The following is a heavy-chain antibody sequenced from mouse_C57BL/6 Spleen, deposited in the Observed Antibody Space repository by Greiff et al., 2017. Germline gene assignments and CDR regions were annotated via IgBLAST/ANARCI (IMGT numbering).Heavy chain of an antibody. J-gene: IGHJ4*01. CDR2: ISYDGSN. CDR3: AREPYYDYDVGAMDY. V-gene: IGHV3-6*01. CDR1: GYSITSGYY. D-gene: IGHD2-4*01. Sequence: ESGPGLVKPSQSLSLTCSVTGYSITSGYYWNWIRQFPGNKLEWMGYISYDGSNNYNPSLKNRIPITRDTSKNQFFLKLNSVTTEDTATYYCAREPYYDYDVGAMDYWGQGTSVTVSS.